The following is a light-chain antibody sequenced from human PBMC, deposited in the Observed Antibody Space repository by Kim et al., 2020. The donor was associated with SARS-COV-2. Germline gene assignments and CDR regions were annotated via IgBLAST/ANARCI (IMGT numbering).Light chain of an antibody. Sequence: EIVMTQSPATLSVSPGERATLSCRASQSVSSNLAWYQQKPGQAPRLLIYGASTRATGIPARFSGSGSGTEFTLTISSLQPEDFAVYYCQQYNNSWTFGQATKVEIK. J-gene: IGKJ1*01. V-gene: IGKV3-15*01. CDR2: GAS. CDR1: QSVSSN. CDR3: QQYNNSWT.